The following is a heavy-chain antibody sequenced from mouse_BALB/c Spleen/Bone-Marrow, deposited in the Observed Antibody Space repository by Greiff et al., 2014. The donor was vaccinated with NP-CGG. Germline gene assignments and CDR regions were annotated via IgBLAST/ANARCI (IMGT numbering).Heavy chain of an antibody. J-gene: IGHJ4*01. CDR3: ARLYGNYLFYAMDY. V-gene: IGHV14-3*02. CDR1: GFNIKDTY. D-gene: IGHD2-1*01. Sequence: VQLQQSGAELVKPGASVKLSCTASGFNIKDTYMHWVKQRPEQGLEWIGRIDPANGNTKYDPKFQGKATITADTSSNTAYLQLSSLKSEDTAVYYCARLYGNYLFYAMDYWGQGTSVTVSS. CDR2: IDPANGNT.